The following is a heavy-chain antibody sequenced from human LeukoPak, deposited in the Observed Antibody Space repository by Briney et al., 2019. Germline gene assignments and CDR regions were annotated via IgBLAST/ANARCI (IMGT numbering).Heavy chain of an antibody. J-gene: IGHJ4*02. CDR2: IWYDGSNK. D-gene: IGHD3-22*01. CDR3: ARIYYDSSGYLSIDY. Sequence: GRSLRLSCTASGFNFDDHVMHWVRQAPGKGLEWVAVIWYDGSNKYYADSVKGRFTISRDNSKNTLYLQMNSLRAEDTAVYYCARIYYDSSGYLSIDYWGQGTLVTVSS. CDR1: GFNFDDHV. V-gene: IGHV3-33*08.